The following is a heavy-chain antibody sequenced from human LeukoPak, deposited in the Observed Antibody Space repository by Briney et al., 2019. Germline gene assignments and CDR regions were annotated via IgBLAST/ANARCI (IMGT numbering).Heavy chain of an antibody. Sequence: PGGSLRLSCAASGFTFNSYGMHWVRQAPGKGLEWVAVIWYDGSNKYYADSVKGRFTISRDNSKNTLYLQMNSLRVEDTAVYYCAREMSTAFDYWGRRPVVTVSS. V-gene: IGHV3-33*01. CDR3: AREMSTAFDY. J-gene: IGHJ4*02. CDR1: GFTFNSYG. CDR2: IWYDGSNK. D-gene: IGHD4-17*01.